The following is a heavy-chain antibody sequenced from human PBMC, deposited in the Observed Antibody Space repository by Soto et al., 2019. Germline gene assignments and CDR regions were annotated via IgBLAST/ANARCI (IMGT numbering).Heavy chain of an antibody. CDR2: ISPDGKNT. D-gene: IGHD3-22*01. CDR3: VRGASSGYYIIDY. J-gene: IGHJ4*02. V-gene: IGHV3-74*01. CDR1: GFTFSSYW. Sequence: DVHLVESGGDLVHPGGSLRLSCAASGFTFSSYWMHWVRQVPGKGLVWDSRISPDGKNTNYADSVKGRFTISRDNAKNTVFLQTNSLRVEDMAVYYCVRGASSGYYIIDYWGQGALVTVSS.